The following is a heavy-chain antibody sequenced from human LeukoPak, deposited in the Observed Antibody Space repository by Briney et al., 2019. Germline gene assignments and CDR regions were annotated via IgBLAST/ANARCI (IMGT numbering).Heavy chain of an antibody. V-gene: IGHV1-2*04. Sequence: GASVKVSCKASGYTFTSYYMHWVRQAPGQGLEWMGIINPNSGGTNYAQKFQGWVTMTRDTSISTAYMELSRLRSDDTAVYYCARSGRLQWAYNWFDPWGQGTLVTVSS. J-gene: IGHJ5*02. CDR1: GYTFTSYY. CDR2: INPNSGGT. CDR3: ARSGRLQWAYNWFDP. D-gene: IGHD6-25*01.